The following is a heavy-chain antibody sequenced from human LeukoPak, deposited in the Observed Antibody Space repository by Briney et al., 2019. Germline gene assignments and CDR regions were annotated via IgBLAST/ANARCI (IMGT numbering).Heavy chain of an antibody. CDR3: ARGGNRFGGFYFDY. J-gene: IGHJ4*02. V-gene: IGHV4-31*03. Sequence: SQTLSLTCTVSGGSISSGGYYWSWIRQHPGKGLEWIGYIYYSGSTYYNPSLKDRVAISVDASRKQFALRLSSVTAADTAIYYCARGGNRFGGFYFDYWGQGIQVIVSS. D-gene: IGHD3-10*01. CDR2: IYYSGST. CDR1: GGSISSGGYY.